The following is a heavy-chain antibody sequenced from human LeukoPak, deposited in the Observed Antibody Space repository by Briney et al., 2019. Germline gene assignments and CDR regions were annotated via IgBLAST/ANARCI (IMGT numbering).Heavy chain of an antibody. J-gene: IGHJ5*02. V-gene: IGHV4-39*07. D-gene: IGHD2-15*01. CDR1: GGSITSSGFY. CDR2: IYYGGSA. Sequence: SDTLPLTCTVSGGSITSSGFYWGGIRQPPGKGLEWIGNIYYGGSAYYNPSLKSRVTISVDTSKNQFSLKLSSVTAADTAVYYCARQPNIVVVDNWFDPWGQGTLVAVSS. CDR3: ARQPNIVVVDNWFDP.